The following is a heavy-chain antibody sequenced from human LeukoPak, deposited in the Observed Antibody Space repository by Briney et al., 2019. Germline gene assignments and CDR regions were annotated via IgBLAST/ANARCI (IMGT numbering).Heavy chain of an antibody. CDR2: IYYSGST. J-gene: IGHJ5*02. V-gene: IGHV4-59*08. CDR1: GGSISSYY. D-gene: IGHD5-18*01. CDR3: ARRRGGYGYSWFDP. Sequence: PSETLSLTCTVSGGSISSYYWSWIRQPPGKGLEWIGYIYYSGSTNYNPSLKSRVTISVDTSKNQFSLKLSSVTAADTAVYYCARRRGGYGYSWFDPWGQGTLVTVYS.